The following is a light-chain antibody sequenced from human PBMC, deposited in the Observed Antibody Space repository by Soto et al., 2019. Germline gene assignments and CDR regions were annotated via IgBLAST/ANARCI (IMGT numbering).Light chain of an antibody. V-gene: IGKV3-11*01. CDR2: DAS. J-gene: IGKJ5*01. CDR3: QQRSNWIT. Sequence: EIVLTQSPATLSVSPGERATLSCRASQSVSSYLAWYQQKPGQAPRLLIYDASNRATGIPARFSGSGSGTDFTLTISSLEPEDFAVYYCQQRSNWITFGQGTRLEL. CDR1: QSVSSY.